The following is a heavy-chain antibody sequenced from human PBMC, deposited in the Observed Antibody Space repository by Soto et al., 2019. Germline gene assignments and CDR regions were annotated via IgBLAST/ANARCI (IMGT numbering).Heavy chain of an antibody. CDR1: RYTLTELS. J-gene: IGHJ3*02. CDR3: ATSGGSYPDAFDI. Sequence: ASVKVSCKVSRYTLTELSMRWVRQAPGKGLEWMGGFDPEDGETIYAQKFQGRVTMTEDTSTDTAYMELSSLRSEDTAVYYCATSGGSYPDAFDIWGQGTMVTVSS. V-gene: IGHV1-24*01. D-gene: IGHD1-26*01. CDR2: FDPEDGET.